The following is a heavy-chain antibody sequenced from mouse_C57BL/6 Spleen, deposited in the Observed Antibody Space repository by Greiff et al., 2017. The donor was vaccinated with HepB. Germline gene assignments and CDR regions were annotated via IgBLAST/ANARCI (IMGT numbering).Heavy chain of an antibody. CDR2: IYPGDGDT. CDR3: ARWDYGSSLY. J-gene: IGHJ2*01. CDR1: GYAFSSSW. Sequence: QVQLKQSGPELVKPGASVKISCKASGYAFSSSWMNWVKQRPGKGLEWIGRIYPGDGDTNYNGKFKGKATLTADKSSSTAYMQLSSLTSEDSAVYFGARWDYGSSLYWGQGTTLTVSS. V-gene: IGHV1-82*01. D-gene: IGHD1-1*01.